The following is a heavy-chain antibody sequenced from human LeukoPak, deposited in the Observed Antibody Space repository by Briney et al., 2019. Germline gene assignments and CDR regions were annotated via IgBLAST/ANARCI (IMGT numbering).Heavy chain of an antibody. J-gene: IGHJ4*02. Sequence: KPSETLSLTCAVYGGSFSGYYWSWIRQPPGKGLEWIGEINHSGSTNYNPSLKSRVTISVDTSKNQFSLKLSSVTAADTAVYYCARDASRDGYSLNDYWGQGNLVTVSS. CDR3: ARDASRDGYSLNDY. CDR1: GGSFSGYY. CDR2: INHSGST. D-gene: IGHD5-24*01. V-gene: IGHV4-34*01.